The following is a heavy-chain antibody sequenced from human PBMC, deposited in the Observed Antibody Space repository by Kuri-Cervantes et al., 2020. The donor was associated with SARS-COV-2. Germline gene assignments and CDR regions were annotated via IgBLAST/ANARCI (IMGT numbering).Heavy chain of an antibody. V-gene: IGHV3-53*01. J-gene: IGHJ4*02. D-gene: IGHD3-22*01. CDR2: IYTGGTT. Sequence: GESLKISCAASGFTVSSRYMTWVRQAPGKGLEWVSTIYTGGTTDYADSVKGRFTISRDNSKNTLYLQMNSLRAEDTAVYYCAKNYDSSGYPDYWGQGTLVTVSS. CDR3: AKNYDSSGYPDY. CDR1: GFTVSSRY.